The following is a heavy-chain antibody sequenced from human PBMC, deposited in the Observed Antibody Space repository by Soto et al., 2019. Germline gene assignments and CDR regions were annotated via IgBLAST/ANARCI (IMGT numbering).Heavy chain of an antibody. CDR3: AIDGDRGAAAVY. J-gene: IGHJ4*02. Sequence: QVQLVPSGAEVKKPGASVTVSCKASGYPFTSYGISWVRQAPGQGLEWIGWISAYTGNTNYAQKLQGRVTMTTDTSTSTAYMELRSLRSDDTSVYYCAIDGDRGAAAVYWGQGTLVTVSS. V-gene: IGHV1-18*01. CDR2: ISAYTGNT. D-gene: IGHD6-13*01. CDR1: GYPFTSYG.